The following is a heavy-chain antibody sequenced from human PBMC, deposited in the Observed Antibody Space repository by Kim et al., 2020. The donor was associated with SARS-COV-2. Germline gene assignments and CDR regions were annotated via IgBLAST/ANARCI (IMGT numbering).Heavy chain of an antibody. D-gene: IGHD6-13*01. CDR1: GGTFSSYA. V-gene: IGHV1-69*13. CDR2: IIPIFGTA. CDR3: ARGGIAAAGSNYYYYYGMDV. Sequence: SVKVSCKASGGTFSSYAISWVRQAPGQGLEWMGGIIPIFGTANYAQKFQGRVTITADESTSTAYMELSSLRSEDTAVYYCARGGIAAAGSNYYYYYGMDVWGQGTTVTVSS. J-gene: IGHJ6*02.